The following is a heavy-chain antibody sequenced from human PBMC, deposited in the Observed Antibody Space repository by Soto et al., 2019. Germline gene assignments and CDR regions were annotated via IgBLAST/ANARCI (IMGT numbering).Heavy chain of an antibody. CDR3: ARQQQLVKFHGMDV. Sequence: ASVKVSCKASGYTFTGYYMHWVRQAPGQGLESMGWINPNSGGTNYAQKFQGWVTMTRDTSISTAYMELSRLRSDDTAVYYCARQQQLVKFHGMDVWGQGTTVTVSS. CDR2: INPNSGGT. V-gene: IGHV1-2*04. J-gene: IGHJ6*02. D-gene: IGHD6-13*01. CDR1: GYTFTGYY.